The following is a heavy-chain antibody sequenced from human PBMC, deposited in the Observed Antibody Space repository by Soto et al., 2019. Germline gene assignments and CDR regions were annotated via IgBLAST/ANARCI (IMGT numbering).Heavy chain of an antibody. CDR3: ARSGVPAAIYWFDP. Sequence: GASVKVSCKASGYTFTGYYMHWVRQAPGQGLEWMGWINPNSGGTNYAQKFQGWVTMTRDESTSTAYMELSSLRSEDTAVYYCARSGVPAAIYWFDPWGQGTLVTVSS. J-gene: IGHJ5*02. D-gene: IGHD2-2*01. CDR2: INPNSGGT. CDR1: GYTFTGYY. V-gene: IGHV1-2*04.